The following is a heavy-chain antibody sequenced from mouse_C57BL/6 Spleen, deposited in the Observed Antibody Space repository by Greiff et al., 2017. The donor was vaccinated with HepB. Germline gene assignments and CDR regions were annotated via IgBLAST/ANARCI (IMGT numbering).Heavy chain of an antibody. D-gene: IGHD2-3*01. CDR3: ARIYDGYYGYYFDY. V-gene: IGHV1-82*01. Sequence: QVQLQQSGPELVKPGASVKISCKASGYAFSSSWMNWVKQRPGKGLEWIGRIYPGDGDTNYNGKFKGKATLTADKSSSTAYMQLSSLTSEDSAVYFCARIYDGYYGYYFDYWGQGTTLTVSS. CDR1: GYAFSSSW. CDR2: IYPGDGDT. J-gene: IGHJ2*01.